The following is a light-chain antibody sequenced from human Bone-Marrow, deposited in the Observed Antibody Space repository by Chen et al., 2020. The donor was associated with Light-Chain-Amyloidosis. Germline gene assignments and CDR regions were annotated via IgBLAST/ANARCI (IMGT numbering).Light chain of an antibody. J-gene: IGLJ2*01. CDR2: RDT. CDR1: DLPTKY. Sequence: YALTQPPSVSVSPGQTARITCSGDDLPTKYAYWYQQKPGQAPVLVIHRDTERPSGISERFSGSSSGTTATLTISGVQAEDEADYHCQSADSSGTYEVIFGGGTKLTVL. V-gene: IGLV3-25*03. CDR3: QSADSSGTYEVI.